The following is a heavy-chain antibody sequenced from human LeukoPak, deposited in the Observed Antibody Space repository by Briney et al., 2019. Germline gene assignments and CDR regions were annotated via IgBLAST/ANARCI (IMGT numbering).Heavy chain of an antibody. Sequence: GGSLRLSCAASGFTFSESSMSWVRQAPGKGLEWVSNIRSNGRDTHYTDSVKGRFTISRDNSRNTLYLAMNSLRAEDKAVYYCVKGGYVTYFDPWGQGTLVTVSS. V-gene: IGHV3-23*01. CDR2: IRSNGRDT. CDR1: GFTFSESS. D-gene: IGHD2-15*01. J-gene: IGHJ5*02. CDR3: VKGGYVTYFDP.